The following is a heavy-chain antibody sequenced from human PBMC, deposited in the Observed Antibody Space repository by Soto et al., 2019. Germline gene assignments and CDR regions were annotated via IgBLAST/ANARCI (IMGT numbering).Heavy chain of an antibody. CDR2: IWYDGSIQ. J-gene: IGHJ6*02. CDR1: GFSFRSYG. D-gene: IGHD2-15*01. CDR3: ARDWTGYSYYYGRDV. Sequence: QPQVVESGGGVVQPGRSLRLSCAASGFSFRSYGMHWVRQAPGKGLEWVAVIWYDGSIQYYIDSVKGRFTISRDNSRNTVYLQMTSLRAEDTAVYSCARDWTGYSYYYGRDVWGQGTTVTVSS. V-gene: IGHV3-33*01.